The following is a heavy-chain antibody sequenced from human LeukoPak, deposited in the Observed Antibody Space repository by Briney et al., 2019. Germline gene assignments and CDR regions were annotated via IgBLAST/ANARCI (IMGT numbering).Heavy chain of an antibody. CDR3: ARGTPPSYDSIDY. V-gene: IGHV3-30-3*01. CDR2: ISYDGSNK. D-gene: IGHD3-22*01. J-gene: IGHJ4*02. Sequence: GGSLRLSCEASGLTFSSYAMHWVRQAPGNGLEWVAVISYDGSNKYYADSVKGRFTISRDSAKNSLYLQMNSLRAEDTAVYYCARGTPPSYDSIDYWGQGTLVTVSS. CDR1: GLTFSSYA.